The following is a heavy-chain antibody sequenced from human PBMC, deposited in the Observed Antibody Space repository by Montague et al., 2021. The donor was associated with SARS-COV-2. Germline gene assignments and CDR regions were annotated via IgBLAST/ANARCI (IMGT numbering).Heavy chain of an antibody. Sequence: SETLSLTCTVSGGSISGYYWSWIRQPPGKGLEWIGYIYYSGSTKYNPFLESRVTVSVDRSKNQVSLKLSSVTAAATAVYYCARLLRSCTNGVCRTYYYYALDVWGQGTTVTVSS. J-gene: IGHJ6*02. CDR3: ARLLRSCTNGVCRTYYYYALDV. CDR1: GGSISGYY. V-gene: IGHV4-59*01. CDR2: IYYSGST. D-gene: IGHD2-8*01.